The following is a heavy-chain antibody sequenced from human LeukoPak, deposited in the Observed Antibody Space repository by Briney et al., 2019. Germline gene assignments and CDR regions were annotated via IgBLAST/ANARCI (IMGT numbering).Heavy chain of an antibody. CDR3: ASSRKLRYFDWSINAFDI. V-gene: IGHV4-61*02. D-gene: IGHD3-9*01. CDR2: IYTSGST. J-gene: IGHJ3*02. Sequence: SETLSLTCTVSGGSISSGSYYWSWIRQPAGKGPEWIGRIYTSGSTNYNPSLKSRVTISVDTSKNQFSLKLSSVTAADTAVYYCASSRKLRYFDWSINAFDIWGQGTMVTVSS. CDR1: GGSISSGSYY.